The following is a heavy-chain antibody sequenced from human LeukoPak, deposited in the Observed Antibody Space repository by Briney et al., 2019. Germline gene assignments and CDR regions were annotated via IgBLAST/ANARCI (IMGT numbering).Heavy chain of an antibody. J-gene: IGHJ4*02. CDR2: IYTSGST. V-gene: IGHV4-61*02. CDR1: GGSISSGSYY. D-gene: IGHD1-26*01. CDR3: ARTSGSFDY. Sequence: SETLSLTCTVSGGSISSGSYYWSWIRQPAGKGLEWIGRIYTSGSTNYNPSLKSRVTISVDTSKNQISLKLSSVTAADTAVYYCARTSGSFDYWGQGTLVTVSS.